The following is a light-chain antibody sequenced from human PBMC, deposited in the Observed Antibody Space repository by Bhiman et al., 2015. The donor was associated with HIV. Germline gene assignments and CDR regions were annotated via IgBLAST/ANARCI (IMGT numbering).Light chain of an antibody. V-gene: IGLV2-14*03. CDR2: DVS. J-gene: IGLJ1*01. CDR3: SSYTTSTTYV. CDR1: SNDVGGYNY. Sequence: PGQSITISCTGTSNDVGGYNYVSWYQHHPGKAPKLMIYDVSKRPSGVSNRFSGSKSGNTASLTISGLQAEDEADYYCSSYTTSTTYVFGTGTKVTVL.